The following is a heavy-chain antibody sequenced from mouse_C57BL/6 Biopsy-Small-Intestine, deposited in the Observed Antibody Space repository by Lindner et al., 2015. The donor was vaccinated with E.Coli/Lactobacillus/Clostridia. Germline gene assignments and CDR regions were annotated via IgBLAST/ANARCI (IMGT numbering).Heavy chain of an antibody. CDR1: GYAFSSSW. Sequence: VQLQESGPELVRPGASVKISCKASGYAFSSSWMNWVKQRPGKGLEWIGRIYPGDGDTNYNGKFKGKATLTADKSSSTAYMQLSSLTSEDSAVYFCARSENYGSSYLAYWGQGTLVTVSA. V-gene: IGHV1-82*01. CDR2: IYPGDGDT. D-gene: IGHD1-1*01. J-gene: IGHJ3*01. CDR3: ARSENYGSSYLAY.